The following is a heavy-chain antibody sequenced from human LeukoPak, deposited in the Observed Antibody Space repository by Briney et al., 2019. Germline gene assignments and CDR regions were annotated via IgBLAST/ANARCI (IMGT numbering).Heavy chain of an antibody. J-gene: IGHJ6*02. CDR3: ASRLYCSSTSCKISYYGMDV. D-gene: IGHD2-2*01. CDR2: INHSGST. V-gene: IGHV4-34*01. Sequence: SETLSLTCAVYGGSFSGYYWSWIRQPPGKGLEWIGEINHSGSTNYNPSLKSRVTISVDTSKNRFSLKLSSVTAADTAVYYCASRLYCSSTSCKISYYGMDVWGQGTTVTVSS. CDR1: GGSFSGYY.